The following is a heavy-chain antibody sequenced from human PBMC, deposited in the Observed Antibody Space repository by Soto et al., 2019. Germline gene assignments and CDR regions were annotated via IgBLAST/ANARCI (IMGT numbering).Heavy chain of an antibody. J-gene: IGHJ6*02. CDR3: ARDQQPKRGGYYYYCAMDV. Sequence: QVQLVQSGAEVKKPGSSVKVSCKASGGTFSTYAINWVRQAPGQGLEWMGGIIPMFRTAEYAQQFQGRGTITADEPTSTAYMELSSLRSEDTAVYYCARDQQPKRGGYYYYCAMDVWGQGTTVTVSS. CDR1: GGTFSTYA. V-gene: IGHV1-69*01. CDR2: IIPMFRTA. D-gene: IGHD6-13*01.